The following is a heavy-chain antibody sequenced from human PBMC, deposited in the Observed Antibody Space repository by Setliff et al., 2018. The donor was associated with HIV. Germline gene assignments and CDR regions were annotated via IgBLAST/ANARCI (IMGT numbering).Heavy chain of an antibody. D-gene: IGHD3-22*01. CDR3: ARDNVDSDSRTYLHH. CDR1: GGSFSSYA. J-gene: IGHJ5*02. CDR2: ILPIFNKV. V-gene: IGHV1-69*04. Sequence: SVKVSCKASGGSFSSYALHWVRQAPGQGLEWMGNILPIFNKVNYAQKFRGRITITADKSTSTAYMELSSLTSDDAAVYFCARDNVDSDSRTYLHHWGQGTLVTVSS.